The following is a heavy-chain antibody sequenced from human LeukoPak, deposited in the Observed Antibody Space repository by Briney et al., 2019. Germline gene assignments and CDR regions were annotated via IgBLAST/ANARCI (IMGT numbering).Heavy chain of an antibody. CDR1: GYTFTSYG. D-gene: IGHD5-18*01. V-gene: IGHV1-18*01. J-gene: IGHJ6*03. CDR3: ARGPPIRGYRYGYDTGYYYSYSMDV. Sequence: ASVKVSCKASGYTFTSYGISWVRQAPGQGLEWMGWISAYNGNTNYAQKLQGRVTMTTDTSTSTAYMELSSLRSEDTAVYYCARGPPIRGYRYGYDTGYYYSYSMDVWGKGTTVTISS. CDR2: ISAYNGNT.